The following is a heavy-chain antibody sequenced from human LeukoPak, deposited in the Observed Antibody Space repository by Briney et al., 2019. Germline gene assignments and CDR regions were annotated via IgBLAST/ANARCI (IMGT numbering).Heavy chain of an antibody. D-gene: IGHD2-15*01. V-gene: IGHV4-39*01. J-gene: IGHJ4*02. CDR3: ARGRIGQQRGYDY. CDR1: GGSISRSSYY. Sequence: SETLSLTCTVSGGSISRSSYYWGWIRQPPGEGLQWLGSIYYSGSPYDNPSLKSRVTISVDTSKNQFSLKLSSVTAADTAVYYCARGRIGQQRGYDYWGQGTLVTVSS. CDR2: IYYSGSP.